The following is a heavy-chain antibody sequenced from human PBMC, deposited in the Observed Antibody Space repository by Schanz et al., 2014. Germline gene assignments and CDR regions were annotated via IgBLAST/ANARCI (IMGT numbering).Heavy chain of an antibody. CDR1: GFTFSVYW. D-gene: IGHD6-6*01. CDR3: ARGYSSSMDV. CDR2: ISGDGTTT. J-gene: IGHJ6*02. V-gene: IGHV3-74*01. Sequence: EVQLVESGGGLVQPGGSLRLSCAASGFTFSVYWMHWVRQPPGKGLVSVSRISGDGTTTSYADSVKGRFTISRDNAKNTLYLQMYSLRAEDTAVYYCARGYSSSMDVWGQGTTVTVSS.